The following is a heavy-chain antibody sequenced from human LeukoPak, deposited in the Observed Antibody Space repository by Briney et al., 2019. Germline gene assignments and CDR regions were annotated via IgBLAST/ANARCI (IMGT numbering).Heavy chain of an antibody. CDR1: GGSISSGDYY. CDR2: IYYSGST. Sequence: SETLSLTCTVSGGSISSGDYYWSWIRQPPGKGLEWIGYIYYSGSTYYNPSLKSRVTISVDTSKNQFSLKLSSVTAADTAVYYCARDLSPYCGGDCYGNWFDPWGQGTLVTVSS. J-gene: IGHJ5*02. CDR3: ARDLSPYCGGDCYGNWFDP. D-gene: IGHD2-21*02. V-gene: IGHV4-30-4*01.